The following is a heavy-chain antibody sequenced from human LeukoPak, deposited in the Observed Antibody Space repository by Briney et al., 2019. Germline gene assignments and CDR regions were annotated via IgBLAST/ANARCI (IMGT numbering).Heavy chain of an antibody. CDR1: GFTFSSYS. CDR2: ISSSSSYI. J-gene: IGHJ4*02. V-gene: IGHV3-21*01. D-gene: IGHD1-26*01. Sequence: GGSLRLSCAASGFTFSSYSMNWVRHAPGKGLEWVSSISSSSSYIYYADSVKGRFTISRDNAKNSLYLQMNSLRAEDTAVYYCARGGDSGSYGGFDYWGQGTLVTVSS. CDR3: ARGGDSGSYGGFDY.